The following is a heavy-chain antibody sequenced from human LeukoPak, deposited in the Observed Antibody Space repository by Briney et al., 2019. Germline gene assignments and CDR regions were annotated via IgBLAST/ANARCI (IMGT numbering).Heavy chain of an antibody. CDR3: VKYGGDLGVAFDC. Sequence: PGGSLRLSCAASGFSFSSYGMHWVRQAPGKGLEWVTVILYDGSNKYYADSVKGRFTTSRDNSKDTLYLQMSSLRVEDTAVYYCVKYGGDLGVAFDCWGQGTLVTVSS. CDR2: ILYDGSNK. J-gene: IGHJ4*02. D-gene: IGHD2-21*01. CDR1: GFSFSSYG. V-gene: IGHV3-30*18.